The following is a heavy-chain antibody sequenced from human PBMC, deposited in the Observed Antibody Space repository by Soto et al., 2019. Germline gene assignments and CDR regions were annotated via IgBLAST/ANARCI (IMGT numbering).Heavy chain of an antibody. CDR3: ASGPGIDY. CDR2: ISPYNGNT. J-gene: IGHJ4*02. CDR1: GYTFTSYG. Sequence: ASVKVSCKASGYTFTSYGISWVRQAPGQGLEWMGWISPYNGNTNYAQKFQGRVTMTTDTSTSTVYMELSSLRSEDTAVYYCASGPGIDYWGQGTLVTVSS. D-gene: IGHD6-13*01. V-gene: IGHV1-18*01.